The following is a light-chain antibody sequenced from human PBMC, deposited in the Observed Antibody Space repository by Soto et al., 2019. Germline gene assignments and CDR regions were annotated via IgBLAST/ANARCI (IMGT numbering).Light chain of an antibody. V-gene: IGKV3D-11*02. CDR3: QQRTNWQST. Sequence: EIVMTQSPATLSVSPGEGVTLSCRASQSVSSNLAWYQQKPGQAPSLLIYDASNRAAGIPARFSGSGSGTDFTLTISSLEPEDFAIYYCQQRTNWQSTFGGGTKVDIK. CDR1: QSVSSN. J-gene: IGKJ4*01. CDR2: DAS.